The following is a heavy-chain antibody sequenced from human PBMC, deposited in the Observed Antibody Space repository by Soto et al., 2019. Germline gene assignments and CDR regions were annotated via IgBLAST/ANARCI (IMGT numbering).Heavy chain of an antibody. V-gene: IGHV3-30*18. Sequence: QVQLVESGGGVVQPGRSLRLSCAASGFTFSTYGMHRVRQAPGKGLEWVAVISYDETNKYYADSVKGRFTISRDNSNNALHLEISSLRAEDTSIYYCAKRSGYYFDSWGQGTLVTVSS. CDR3: AKRSGYYFDS. D-gene: IGHD3-3*01. CDR2: ISYDETNK. CDR1: GFTFSTYG. J-gene: IGHJ4*02.